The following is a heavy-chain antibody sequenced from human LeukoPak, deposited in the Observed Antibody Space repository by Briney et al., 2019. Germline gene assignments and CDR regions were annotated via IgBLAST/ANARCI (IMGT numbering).Heavy chain of an antibody. CDR3: ARGEIDDYIWGTYRYTYFDY. Sequence: SETLSLTCTISGGSISSYYWSWIRQPPGKGLEWIGYIYYSGTSNYNPSFKSRVIISVDTSKNQFSLKLTSVTAADTAVYYCARGEIDDYIWGTYRYTYFDYWGQGTLVTVSS. CDR1: GGSISSYY. V-gene: IGHV4-59*01. J-gene: IGHJ4*02. D-gene: IGHD3-16*02. CDR2: IYYSGTS.